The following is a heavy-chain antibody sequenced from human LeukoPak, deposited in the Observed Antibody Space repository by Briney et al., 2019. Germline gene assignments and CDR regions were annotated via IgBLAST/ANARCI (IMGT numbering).Heavy chain of an antibody. CDR2: MNPNSRNT. CDR1: GYTFTSYD. CDR3: ARVYSDSSGYYVQGFDY. V-gene: IGHV1-8*01. Sequence: ASVKVSCKASGYTFTSYDINWVRQAAGQALVWVVFMNPNSRNTGYAQKFQGRVTMTMNTAISTAYMELSSLRSGDTAVYYCARVYSDSSGYYVQGFDYWGQGTLVTVSS. D-gene: IGHD3-22*01. J-gene: IGHJ4*02.